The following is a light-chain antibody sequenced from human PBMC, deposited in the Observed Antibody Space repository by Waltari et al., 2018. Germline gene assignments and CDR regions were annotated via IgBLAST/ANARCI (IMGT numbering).Light chain of an antibody. CDR2: AAS. J-gene: IGKJ1*01. Sequence: DIQMTQSPSSLSASVGDRVTITCRASQNISSYLNWYHQKPGKAPKLLIYAASSLQSGVPSRFNGSGSGTDFTLTIGSLQPEDFATYYCQQTYSTPRTFGQGTKVEIK. V-gene: IGKV1-39*01. CDR1: QNISSY. CDR3: QQTYSTPRT.